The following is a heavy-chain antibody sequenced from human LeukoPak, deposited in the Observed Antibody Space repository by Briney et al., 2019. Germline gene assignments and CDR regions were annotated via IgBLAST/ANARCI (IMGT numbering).Heavy chain of an antibody. CDR2: ITSSSSYI. J-gene: IGHJ3*02. CDR3: ASSTLSGIGVFDI. D-gene: IGHD2/OR15-2a*01. V-gene: IGHV3-21*01. CDR1: RFTFPSYS. Sequence: GGSLRLSCAASRFTFPSYSMNWARQAPGKGLEWVSSITSSSSYISYAASVKGRFTISRDNAKKSLHLQMNSLRAEDTAVYYCASSTLSGIGVFDIWGQGTMVTVSS.